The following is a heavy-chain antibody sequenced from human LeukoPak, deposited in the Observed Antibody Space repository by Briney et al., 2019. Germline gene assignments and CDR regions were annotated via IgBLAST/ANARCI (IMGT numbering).Heavy chain of an antibody. CDR1: GGSFSSHY. Sequence: SETLSLTCGVSGGSFSSHYWTWIRQHPEKGLEWIGYIWNSGSTNYNPALKSRVSISVDTSKNQFSLKLTSVTAADTAVYYCARSGPTQGPRRSNWFDHWGQGTLVTVSS. CDR3: ARSGPTQGPRRSNWFDH. V-gene: IGHV4-59*06. CDR2: IWNSGST. J-gene: IGHJ5*02.